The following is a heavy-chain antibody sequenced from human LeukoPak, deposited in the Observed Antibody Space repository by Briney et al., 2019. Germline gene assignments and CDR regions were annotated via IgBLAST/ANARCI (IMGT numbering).Heavy chain of an antibody. CDR1: GFTFSSYS. Sequence: GGSLRLSCAASGFTFSSYSMNWVRQAPGKGLQWVSSITSGRAYIYYADSVKGRFTISRDNAKNSLYLQMNSLRAEDTAVYYCGKVVVAAIDYWGQGTLVTVSS. CDR2: ITSGRAYI. CDR3: GKVVVAAIDY. D-gene: IGHD2-15*01. J-gene: IGHJ4*02. V-gene: IGHV3-21*04.